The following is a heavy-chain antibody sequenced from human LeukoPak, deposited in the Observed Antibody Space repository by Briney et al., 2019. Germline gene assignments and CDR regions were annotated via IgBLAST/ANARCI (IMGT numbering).Heavy chain of an antibody. CDR2: ISAYNGNT. CDR3: ARDRGGDILTGYYLFDY. V-gene: IGHV1-18*04. Sequence: ASVKVSCKASGYTFTGYYMHWVRQAPGQGLEWMGWISAYNGNTNYAQKLQGRVTMTTDTSTSTAYMELRSLRSDDTAVYYCARDRGGDILTGYYLFDYWGQGTLVTVSS. J-gene: IGHJ4*02. D-gene: IGHD3-9*01. CDR1: GYTFTGYY.